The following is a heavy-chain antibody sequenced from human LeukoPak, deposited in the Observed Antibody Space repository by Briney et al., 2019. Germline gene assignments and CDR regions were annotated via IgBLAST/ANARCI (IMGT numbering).Heavy chain of an antibody. J-gene: IGHJ4*02. CDR2: ISSSGSTT. D-gene: IGHD3-3*01. V-gene: IGHV3-48*03. CDR3: AREPYDFWSASTRLYYFDY. Sequence: GGSLRLSCAASGFTFSSYEMNWVRQAPGKGLEWVSYISSSGSTTYYADSVEGRFTISRDNAKNSLYLQMNSLRAEDTAVYYCAREPYDFWSASTRLYYFDYWGQGTLVTVSS. CDR1: GFTFSSYE.